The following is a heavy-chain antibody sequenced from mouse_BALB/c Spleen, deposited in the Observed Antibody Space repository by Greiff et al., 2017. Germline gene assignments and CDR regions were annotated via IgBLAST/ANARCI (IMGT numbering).Heavy chain of an antibody. J-gene: IGHJ2*01. CDR1: GYTFTSYW. D-gene: IGHD2-13*01. CDR2: IDPSDSYT. Sequence: QVQLQQSGAELVKPGASVKMSCKASGYTFTSYWMHWVKQRPGQGLEWIGVIDPSDSYTSYNQKFKGKATLTVDTSSSTAYMQLSSLTSEDSAVYYCTRDYSYLFDYWGQGTTLTVSS. CDR3: TRDYSYLFDY. V-gene: IGHV1S127*01.